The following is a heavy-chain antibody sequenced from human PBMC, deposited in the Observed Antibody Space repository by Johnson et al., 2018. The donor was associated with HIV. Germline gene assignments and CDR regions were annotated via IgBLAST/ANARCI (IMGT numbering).Heavy chain of an antibody. Sequence: MQLVESGGGVVQPGRSLRLSCIGSGFTFSSSWMTWVRQAPGKGLEWVASIKQDGSEKYYVDSVTGRFPISSDNAKNSLYLQLNSLRAEDTAVYYCARARVGYSFAGWGTDAFDIWGQGTMVTVSS. J-gene: IGHJ3*02. V-gene: IGHV3-7*05. CDR3: ARARVGYSFAGWGTDAFDI. CDR1: GFTFSSSW. CDR2: IKQDGSEK. D-gene: IGHD5-18*01.